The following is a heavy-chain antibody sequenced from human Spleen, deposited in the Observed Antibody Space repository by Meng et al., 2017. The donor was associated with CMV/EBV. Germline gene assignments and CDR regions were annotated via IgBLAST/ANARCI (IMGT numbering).Heavy chain of an antibody. CDR3: ARGGGSSDY. J-gene: IGHJ4*02. V-gene: IGHV3-7*01. Sequence: GESLKISCATSGFSFSSYWMSWVRQAPGKGLEWVANIKQDGSEKYYVDSVKGRFTISRDNAKNSLYLQMNSLRVEDTAVYYCARGGGSSDYWGQGTLVTVSS. D-gene: IGHD2-2*01. CDR2: IKQDGSEK. CDR1: GFSFSSYW.